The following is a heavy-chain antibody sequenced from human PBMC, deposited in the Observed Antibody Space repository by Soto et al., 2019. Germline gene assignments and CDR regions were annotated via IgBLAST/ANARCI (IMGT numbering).Heavy chain of an antibody. CDR2: IYWDDDK. V-gene: IGHV2-5*02. D-gene: IGHD6-19*01. CDR1: GFSLSTTRVG. J-gene: IGHJ4*02. CDR3: AHTLVAGSGYYFDY. Sequence: QITLKESGPTLVKPTQTLTLTCTFSGFSLSTTRVGVGWIRQPPGKALEWLALIYWDDDKGYSPFLKSRLTIPKDTPKNPVVRTMTHMDPMDTATYFCAHTLVAGSGYYFDYWGQGTLVTVSS.